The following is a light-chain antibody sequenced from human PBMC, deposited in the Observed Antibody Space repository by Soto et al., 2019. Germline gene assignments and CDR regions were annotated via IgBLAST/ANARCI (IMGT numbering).Light chain of an antibody. J-gene: IGKJ1*01. Sequence: DIPMTQSPSTLSASVGDRVTITCRASQGISSWLAWYQQKPGKAPKLLIYKASSLESGVPSRFSGSGSGTEFTLTISSLQPDDFATYYCQHYNSYSEAFGQGTKVDI. CDR1: QGISSW. V-gene: IGKV1-5*03. CDR3: QHYNSYSEA. CDR2: KAS.